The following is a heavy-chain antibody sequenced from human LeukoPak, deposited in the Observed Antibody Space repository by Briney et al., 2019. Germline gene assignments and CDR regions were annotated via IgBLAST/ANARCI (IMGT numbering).Heavy chain of an antibody. CDR2: IIPIFGTA. CDR1: VGTFTSYA. CDR3: ARENSAAGAIVY. Sequence: AAVKVSCKASVGTFTSYANSWGRQAPGQGLEWVGGIIPIFGTANYAQKFQGRVTTTADESTSTAYMELSSLRSEDTAVYYCARENSAAGAIVYWGQGTLVTVSS. V-gene: IGHV1-69*13. D-gene: IGHD6-13*01. J-gene: IGHJ4*02.